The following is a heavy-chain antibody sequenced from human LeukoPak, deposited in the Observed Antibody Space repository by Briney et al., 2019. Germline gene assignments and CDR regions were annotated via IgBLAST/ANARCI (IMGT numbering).Heavy chain of an antibody. Sequence: GGSLRLSCAASGFTFSNYGMHWVRQAPGKGLEWVAVIWYDGSNKYYADSVKGRFTISRDNSKNTLYLQRNSLRAEDAAVYYCAKERRGSYSRDYYDSMDLWGKGTTVTVSS. CDR1: GFTFSNYG. V-gene: IGHV3-33*06. D-gene: IGHD1-26*01. CDR2: IWYDGSNK. CDR3: AKERRGSYSRDYYDSMDL. J-gene: IGHJ6*03.